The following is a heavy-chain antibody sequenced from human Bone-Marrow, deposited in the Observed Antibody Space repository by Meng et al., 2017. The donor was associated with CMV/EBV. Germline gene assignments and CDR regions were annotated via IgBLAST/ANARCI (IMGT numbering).Heavy chain of an antibody. CDR2: IGTAGDT. CDR3: ARGSYDSSGYYSGGPYYYGMDV. V-gene: IGHV3-13*01. Sequence: GESLKISCAASGFTFSSYDMHWVRQATGKGLEWVPAIGTAGDTYYPGSVKGRFTISRENAKNSLYLQMNSLRAGDTAVYYCARGSYDSSGYYSGGPYYYGMDVWGQGTTVTVSS. J-gene: IGHJ6*02. CDR1: GFTFSSYD. D-gene: IGHD3-22*01.